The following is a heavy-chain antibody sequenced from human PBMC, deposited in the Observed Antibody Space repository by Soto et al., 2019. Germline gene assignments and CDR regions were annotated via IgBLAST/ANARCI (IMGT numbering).Heavy chain of an antibody. CDR2: IYYSGST. CDR3: ARGGYFGGYYYYYGMDF. CDR1: GGSISSYY. D-gene: IGHD3-10*01. Sequence: SETLSLTCTVSGGSISSYYWSWIRQPPGKGLEWIGYIYYSGSTNYNPSLKSRVTISVDTSKNQFSLKLSSVTAADTAVYYCARGGYFGGYYYYYGMDFWGQGTTVTVSS. V-gene: IGHV4-59*01. J-gene: IGHJ6*02.